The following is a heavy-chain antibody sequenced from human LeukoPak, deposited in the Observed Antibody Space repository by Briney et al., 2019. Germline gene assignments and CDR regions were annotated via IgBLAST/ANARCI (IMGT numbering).Heavy chain of an antibody. Sequence: PSQTLSLTCTVSGASIISGGYYWSWIRQHPGKGLEWIGYIYYTGSTYYNPSLKNRLTISIDTSKNQFSLKLTSVTAADTAVYYCARDPIAYCGADCYSDWGQGTLVTISS. D-gene: IGHD2-21*02. CDR1: GASIISGGYY. V-gene: IGHV4-31*03. CDR2: IYYTGST. J-gene: IGHJ4*02. CDR3: ARDPIAYCGADCYSD.